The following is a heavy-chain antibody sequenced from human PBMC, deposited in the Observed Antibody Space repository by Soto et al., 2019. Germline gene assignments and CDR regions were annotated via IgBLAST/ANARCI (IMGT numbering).Heavy chain of an antibody. CDR1: GFTCSSYS. J-gene: IGHJ4*02. Sequence: GGSLRLSCAAAGFTCSSYSMNWVRQAPGKGLEWVSVIIGSGESTYYADSVKGRFTVSRDNSKNTLYLQMNSLRADDTAVYYCAGDRYSSSSDFWGQGTLVTVSS. D-gene: IGHD6-6*01. V-gene: IGHV3-23*01. CDR3: AGDRYSSSSDF. CDR2: IIGSGEST.